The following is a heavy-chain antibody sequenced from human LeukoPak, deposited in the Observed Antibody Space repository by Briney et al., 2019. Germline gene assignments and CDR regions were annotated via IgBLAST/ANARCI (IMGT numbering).Heavy chain of an antibody. Sequence: GGSLRLSCAASGFTFSSYAMNWVRQAPGKGLEWVGRVRNKANSYITMYAASVKGRFTISRNDSENSLYPQMNSLKTEDTAVYYCGRIRGSYLHWYFDLWGRGTLVTVSS. V-gene: IGHV3-72*01. CDR3: GRIRGSYLHWYFDL. D-gene: IGHD1-26*01. J-gene: IGHJ2*01. CDR1: GFTFSSYA. CDR2: VRNKANSYIT.